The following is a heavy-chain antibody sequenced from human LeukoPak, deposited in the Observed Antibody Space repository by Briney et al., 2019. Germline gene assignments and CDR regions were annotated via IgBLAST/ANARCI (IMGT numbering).Heavy chain of an antibody. CDR2: IKQDGSET. J-gene: IGHJ4*02. Sequence: PGGSLRLSCAASGFTFSSYAMTWVRQAPGKGLEWVANIKQDGSETFYVDSVRGRFTVSRDNAKNSLYLQMSSLRAEDTAVYFCARLYSTGCYGGPDYWGQGTLVAVSS. CDR1: GFTFSSYA. CDR3: ARLYSTGCYGGPDY. V-gene: IGHV3-7*01. D-gene: IGHD6-19*01.